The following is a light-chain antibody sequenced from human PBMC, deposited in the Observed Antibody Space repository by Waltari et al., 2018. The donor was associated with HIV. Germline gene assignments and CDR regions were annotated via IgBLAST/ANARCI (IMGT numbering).Light chain of an antibody. CDR2: EVI. CDR3: SSYTSSSTLV. V-gene: IGLV2-14*01. CDR1: SSDVGGYNY. J-gene: IGLJ3*02. Sequence: QSALTQPASVSGSPGQSITISCTGTSSDVGGYNYVSWYQQHPGKAPKPMIYEVINRPAGVSNRFSGSKSGNTASLTISGLQAEDEADYYCSSYTSSSTLVFGGGTKLTVL.